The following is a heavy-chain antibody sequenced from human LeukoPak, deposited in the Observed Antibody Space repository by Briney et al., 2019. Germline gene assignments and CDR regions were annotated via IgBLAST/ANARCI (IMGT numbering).Heavy chain of an antibody. Sequence: GGSLRLSCAASGFTFSSYSMNWVRQAPGKGLEWVSSISSSSSYIYYADSVKGRFTISRDNAKNSLYLQMNSLRAEDTAVYYCARDLLRSMPQDYWGQGTLVTVSS. CDR3: ARDLLRSMPQDY. V-gene: IGHV3-21*01. CDR2: ISSSSSYI. D-gene: IGHD2/OR15-2a*01. J-gene: IGHJ4*02. CDR1: GFTFSSYS.